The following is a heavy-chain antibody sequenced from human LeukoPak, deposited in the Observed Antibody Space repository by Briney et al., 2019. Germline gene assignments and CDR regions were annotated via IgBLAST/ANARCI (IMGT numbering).Heavy chain of an antibody. CDR1: GYTFTSYG. CDR2: ISAYNGNT. CDR3: AREVVVAATREGSFVY. V-gene: IGHV1-18*01. D-gene: IGHD2-15*01. J-gene: IGHJ4*02. Sequence: ASVKVSCKASGYTFTSYGISWVRQAPGQGLEWMGWISAYNGNTNYAQKHQGRVTMTTDTSTSTAYMELRSLRSDDTAVYYCAREVVVAATREGSFVYWGQGTLVTVSS.